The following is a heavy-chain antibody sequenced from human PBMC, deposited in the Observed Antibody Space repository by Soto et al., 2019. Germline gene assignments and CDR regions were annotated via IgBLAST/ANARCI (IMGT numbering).Heavy chain of an antibody. D-gene: IGHD3-10*01. V-gene: IGHV3-23*01. Sequence: GGSLRLSCAASGFTFTNYDMSWVRQAPGKGLEWVSAIRDAGDSTYSADSVRGRFTISRDNSKNTLYLQMSSLRVEDTAIYYCARRGDASGSYFDFWGQGTLVTVSS. CDR2: IRDAGDST. J-gene: IGHJ4*02. CDR3: ARRGDASGSYFDF. CDR1: GFTFTNYD.